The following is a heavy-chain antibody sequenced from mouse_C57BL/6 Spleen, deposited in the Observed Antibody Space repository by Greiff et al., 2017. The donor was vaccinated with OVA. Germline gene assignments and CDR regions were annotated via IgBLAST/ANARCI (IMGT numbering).Heavy chain of an antibody. D-gene: IGHD2-4*01. J-gene: IGHJ4*01. CDR1: GYTFTSYW. V-gene: IGHV1-55*01. Sequence: QVQLKQPGAELVKPGASVKMSCKASGYTFTSYWITWVKQRPGQGLEWIGDIYPGSGSTNYNEKFKSKATLTVDTSYSTAYMQLSSLTSEDSAVYYCARGLCDYDSAMDYWGQGTSVTVSS. CDR3: ARGLCDYDSAMDY. CDR2: IYPGSGST.